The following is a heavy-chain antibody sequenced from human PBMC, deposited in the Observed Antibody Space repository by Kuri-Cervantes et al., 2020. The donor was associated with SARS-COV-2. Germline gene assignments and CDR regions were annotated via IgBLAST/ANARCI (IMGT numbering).Heavy chain of an antibody. D-gene: IGHD6-13*01. J-gene: IGHJ4*02. CDR2: INPNSGGT. Sequence: ASVKVSCKASGYTFTGYYMHWVRQAPGQGLEWMGWINPNSGGTNYAQKFQGRVTMTRDTSISTAYMELSSLRSEDTAVYYCASPGTWGQQLVQSLRYWGQGTLVTVSS. V-gene: IGHV1-2*02. CDR1: GYTFTGYY. CDR3: ASPGTWGQQLVQSLRY.